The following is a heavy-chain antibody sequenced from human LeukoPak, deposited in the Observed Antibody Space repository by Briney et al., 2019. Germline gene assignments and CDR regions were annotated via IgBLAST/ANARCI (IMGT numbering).Heavy chain of an antibody. Sequence: GGSLRLSCAASGFTFSSYWMHWVRQAPGKGLEWVSAISGSGGSTYYADSVKGRFTISRDNSKNTLYLQMNSLRAEDTAVYYCAKGGYSSSDFDYWGQGTLVTVSS. J-gene: IGHJ4*02. CDR2: ISGSGGST. D-gene: IGHD6-13*01. V-gene: IGHV3-23*01. CDR1: GFTFSSYW. CDR3: AKGGYSSSDFDY.